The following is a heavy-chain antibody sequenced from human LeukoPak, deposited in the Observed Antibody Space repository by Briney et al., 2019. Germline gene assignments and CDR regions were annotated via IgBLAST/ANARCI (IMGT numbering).Heavy chain of an antibody. Sequence: SETLSLTCTVSGGSISSGGYYWSWIRQHPGKGLEWIGYIYYSGSTYYNPSLKSRVTISVDTSKNQFSLKLSSVTAADTAVYYCARVTGGLDIVVVPAAFSIDYWGQGTLVTVSS. CDR3: ARVTGGLDIVVVPAAFSIDY. V-gene: IGHV4-31*03. D-gene: IGHD2-2*01. CDR1: GGSISSGGYY. CDR2: IYYSGST. J-gene: IGHJ4*02.